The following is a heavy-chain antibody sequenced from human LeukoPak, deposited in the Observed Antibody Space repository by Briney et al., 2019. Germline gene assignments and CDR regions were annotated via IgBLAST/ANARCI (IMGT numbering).Heavy chain of an antibody. CDR1: GFTFSSYW. CDR2: VSYDGNLQ. Sequence: GGSLRLSCVASGFTFSSYWMHWVRQAPGKGLEWVAAVSYDGNLQHYADAVKGRFTVSRDNSKNTVFLQINSLRTEDSAVYWCVKVYPTVTTSSVLGSWGQGTLVTVSS. J-gene: IGHJ4*02. CDR3: VKVYPTVTTSSVLGS. D-gene: IGHD4-17*01. V-gene: IGHV3-30*18.